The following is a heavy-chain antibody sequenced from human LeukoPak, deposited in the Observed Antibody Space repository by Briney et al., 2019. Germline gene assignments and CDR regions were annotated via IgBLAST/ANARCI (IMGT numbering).Heavy chain of an antibody. CDR3: ARRHGRCSDGSCYYPDY. V-gene: IGHV1-8*01. J-gene: IGHJ4*02. CDR2: MNPNSGNT. D-gene: IGHD2-15*01. CDR1: GCTFTSYD. Sequence: GAAVKVSCKASGCTFTSYDINWVRQANGQGLEWMGWMNPNSGNTGYAQKFQGRVTMTRNSSITTAYMELSSLRSEDTAVYYCARRHGRCSDGSCYYPDYWGQGTLVTVSS.